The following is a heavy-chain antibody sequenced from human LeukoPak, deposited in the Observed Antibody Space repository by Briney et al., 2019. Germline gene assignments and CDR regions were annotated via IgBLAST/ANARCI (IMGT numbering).Heavy chain of an antibody. Sequence: SETLSLTCTVSGGSISSSSYHWGWIRQPPGKGLEWIGSIHYSGSTYYNPSLKSRVTISVDTSKNQFSLKLSSVTAADTAVYYCARWHSGYADAFDIWGQGTMVTVSS. CDR2: IHYSGST. V-gene: IGHV4-39*07. CDR3: ARWHSGYADAFDI. D-gene: IGHD5-12*01. CDR1: GGSISSSSYH. J-gene: IGHJ3*02.